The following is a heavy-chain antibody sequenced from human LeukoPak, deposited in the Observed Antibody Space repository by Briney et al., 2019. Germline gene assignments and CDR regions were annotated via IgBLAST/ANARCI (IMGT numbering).Heavy chain of an antibody. D-gene: IGHD5-12*01. CDR2: IYYSGIT. V-gene: IGHV4-31*03. Sequence: TSETLSLTCTVSGGSISRGGYYWSSIRQHPGKRLVWLGYIYYSGITYYTPSLKKRVTISVATSKNKFSLRLSSVTAVDTAVYYCARGGGGYSWYFDLWGRGTLVTVSS. CDR1: GGSISRGGYY. CDR3: ARGGGGYSWYFDL. J-gene: IGHJ2*01.